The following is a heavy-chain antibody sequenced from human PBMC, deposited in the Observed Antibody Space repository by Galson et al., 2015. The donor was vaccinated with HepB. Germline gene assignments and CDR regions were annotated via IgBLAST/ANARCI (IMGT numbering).Heavy chain of an antibody. D-gene: IGHD3-10*01. CDR1: GFTFSSYA. V-gene: IGHV3-23*01. Sequence: SLRLSCAASGFTFSSYAMSWVRQAPGKGLEWVSAISGSGGSTYYADSVKGRFTISRDNSKNTLYLQMNSLRAEDTAVYYCAKAPTQGYGSGSETGYYGMDVWGQGTTVTVSS. J-gene: IGHJ6*02. CDR2: ISGSGGST. CDR3: AKAPTQGYGSGSETGYYGMDV.